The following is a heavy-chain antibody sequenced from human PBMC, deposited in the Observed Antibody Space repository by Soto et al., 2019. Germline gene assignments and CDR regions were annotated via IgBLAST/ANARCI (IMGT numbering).Heavy chain of an antibody. CDR2: VYYTGST. J-gene: IGHJ6*03. CDR1: GGSISNFY. V-gene: IGHV4-59*08. CDR3: ARTVLGPDLLADSFVDYYYYMDA. D-gene: IGHD3-9*01. Sequence: SETLSLTCTVSGGSISNFYWSWIRQPPGKGLEWIGYVYYTGSTSYNPSLKRRVTFSADSSRGQFSLRLNSVTAADTAVYYCARTVLGPDLLADSFVDYYYYMDAWGQGPTVPVSS.